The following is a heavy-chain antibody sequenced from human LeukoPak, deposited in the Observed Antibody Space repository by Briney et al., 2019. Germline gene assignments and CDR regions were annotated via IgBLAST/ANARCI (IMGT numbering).Heavy chain of an antibody. D-gene: IGHD5-24*01. Sequence: ASVKVSCKASVDTFTNYGISWVRQAPGQGLEWMGWINPNSGGTNYAQKFQGRVTMTRDTSISTAYMELSRLRSDDTAVFYCARGELGRDGYNFWDFWGQGTLVTVSS. CDR2: INPNSGGT. J-gene: IGHJ4*02. V-gene: IGHV1-2*02. CDR3: ARGELGRDGYNFWDF. CDR1: VDTFTNYG.